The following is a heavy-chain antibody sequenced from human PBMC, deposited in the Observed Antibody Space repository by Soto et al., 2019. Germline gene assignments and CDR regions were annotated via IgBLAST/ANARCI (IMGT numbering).Heavy chain of an antibody. CDR2: IIPVFGTT. CDR3: GRYCSGGSCHTLDYYGMDV. J-gene: IGHJ6*02. D-gene: IGHD2-15*01. CDR1: GGTFRNYG. Sequence: SVKVSCKASGGTFRNYGIGWVRQAPGQGLEWMGGIIPVFGTTNYAQKFQGRVTITADESTSTAYIEVSSPRSEDTAMFYCGRYCSGGSCHTLDYYGMDVWGQGTTVTVSS. V-gene: IGHV1-69*13.